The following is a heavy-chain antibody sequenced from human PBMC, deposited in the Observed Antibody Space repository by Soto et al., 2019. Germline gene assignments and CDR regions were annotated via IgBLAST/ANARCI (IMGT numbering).Heavy chain of an antibody. Sequence: SETLSLTCTVSGGSISSYYWSWIRQPPGKGLEWIGYIYYSGSTNYNPSLKSRVTISVDTSKNQFSLKLSSVTAADTAVHYCARGPAAAGTGGYYFDYWGQGTLVTVSS. J-gene: IGHJ4*02. D-gene: IGHD6-13*01. CDR2: IYYSGST. CDR3: ARGPAAAGTGGYYFDY. V-gene: IGHV4-59*01. CDR1: GGSISSYY.